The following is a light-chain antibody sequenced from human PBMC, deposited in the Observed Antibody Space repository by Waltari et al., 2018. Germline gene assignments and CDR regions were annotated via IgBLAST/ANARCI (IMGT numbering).Light chain of an antibody. CDR3: QKSYGTPLT. CDR2: DLS. CDR1: QSISNY. J-gene: IGKJ4*01. V-gene: IGKV1-39*01. Sequence: DIQMTQSPSSLSASVGDRVTITCRASQSISNYLNWYQQKPGKAPKLLIYDLSSLQSGVPSRFSGSGSGTDFTLTITSLQPEDFATYYCQKSYGTPLTFGGGTKVEIK.